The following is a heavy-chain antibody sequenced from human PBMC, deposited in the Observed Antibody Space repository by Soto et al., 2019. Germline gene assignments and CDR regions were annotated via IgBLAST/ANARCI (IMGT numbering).Heavy chain of an antibody. CDR3: ARDYDMDV. J-gene: IGHJ6*02. CDR2: ISSDGSST. V-gene: IGHV3-74*01. CDR1: GFTFSSYW. Sequence: GGSLRLSCAASGFTFSSYWMHWVRQDPGKGLVWLSRISSDGSSTSIADSVKGRFTISRDNAKNTLYLQMNSLRDEDTAVYYCARDYDMDVWGQGTAVTVSS.